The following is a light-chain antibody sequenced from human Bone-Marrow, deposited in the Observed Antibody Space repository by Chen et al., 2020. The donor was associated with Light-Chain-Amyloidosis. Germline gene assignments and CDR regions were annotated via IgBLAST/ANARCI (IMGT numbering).Light chain of an antibody. J-gene: IGKJ2*01. CDR2: EVY. CDR3: VQGFDPPYT. V-gene: IGKV2D-29*01. CDR1: RTLFNNEKTH. Sequence: IVLTQTPLSPSVTPGHTASISCKSSRTLFNNEKTHYYWYVQKSAQPPHLLLDEVYKPFNWWPERFSGGGSGTEFTLQISRVEAADTGVYYCVQGFDPPYTFGQGTRLDIK.